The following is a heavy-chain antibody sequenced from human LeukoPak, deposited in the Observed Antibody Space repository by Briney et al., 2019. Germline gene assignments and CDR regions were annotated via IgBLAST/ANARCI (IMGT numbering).Heavy chain of an antibody. CDR1: GGSISSYY. CDR3: ARIRDGYNYYWFDP. Sequence: SETLSLTCTVSGGSISSYYWSWIRQPPGKGLEWIGYIYYSGSTNYNPSLKSRVTISVDTSKNQFSLKLSSVTAADTAVYYCARIRDGYNYYWFDPWGQGTLVTVSS. V-gene: IGHV4-59*08. J-gene: IGHJ5*02. D-gene: IGHD5-24*01. CDR2: IYYSGST.